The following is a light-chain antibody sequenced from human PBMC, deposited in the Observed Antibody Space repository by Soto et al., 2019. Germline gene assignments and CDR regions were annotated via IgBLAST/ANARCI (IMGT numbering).Light chain of an antibody. J-gene: IGKJ2*01. V-gene: IGKV1-5*01. CDR1: QSISSW. CDR3: QQYGSSPMYT. CDR2: DAS. Sequence: DIQMTQSPSTLSASVGDRVTITCRASQSISSWLAWYQQKPGKAPKLLIYDASSLESGVPSRFSGSGSGTEFTLTISSLQPDDFAVYYCQQYGSSPMYTFGQGTKLEIK.